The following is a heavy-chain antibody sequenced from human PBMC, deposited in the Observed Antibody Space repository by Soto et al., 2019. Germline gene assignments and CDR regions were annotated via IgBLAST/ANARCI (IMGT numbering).Heavy chain of an antibody. CDR3: AAGLDHNKVGY. CDR1: GGSISPSY. Sequence: QVRLQESGPGLVKPSETLSLTCTVSGGSISPSYWNWVRQPPGKRPEWIGCIYYTGNTHYNPSLKSRVTISRDTSKNQFSLELTSATAADTAMYFCAAGLDHNKVGYWGQGTLVTVSS. CDR2: IYYTGNT. V-gene: IGHV4-59*01. J-gene: IGHJ4*02. D-gene: IGHD2-2*03.